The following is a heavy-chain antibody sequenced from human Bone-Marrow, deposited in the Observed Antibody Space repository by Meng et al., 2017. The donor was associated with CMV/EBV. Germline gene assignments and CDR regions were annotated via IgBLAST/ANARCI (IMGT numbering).Heavy chain of an antibody. J-gene: IGHJ4*02. D-gene: IGHD3-22*01. CDR3: ATYYYDSSGYYLTDKNDY. CDR2: IKQDGSEK. Sequence: GESLKISCAASGFSLSSYWMNWIRQAPGKGLEWVANIKQDGSEKYYVDSVKGRFTISRDNAKNSLYLQMNSLRAEDTAVYYCATYYYDSSGYYLTDKNDYWGQGTLVTVSS. CDR1: GFSLSSYW. V-gene: IGHV3-7*01.